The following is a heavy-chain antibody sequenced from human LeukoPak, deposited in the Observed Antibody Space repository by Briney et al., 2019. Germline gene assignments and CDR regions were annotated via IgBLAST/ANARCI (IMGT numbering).Heavy chain of an antibody. Sequence: SETLSLTCTVSGGSISSYYWSWIRQPPGKGLEWIGYIYYSGSTNYNPSLKSRVTISVDKSKNQFSLKLSSVTAADTAVYYCARDSGSYSRHAFDIWGQGTMVTVSS. CDR3: ARDSGSYSRHAFDI. J-gene: IGHJ3*02. D-gene: IGHD1-26*01. V-gene: IGHV4-59*12. CDR2: IYYSGST. CDR1: GGSISSYY.